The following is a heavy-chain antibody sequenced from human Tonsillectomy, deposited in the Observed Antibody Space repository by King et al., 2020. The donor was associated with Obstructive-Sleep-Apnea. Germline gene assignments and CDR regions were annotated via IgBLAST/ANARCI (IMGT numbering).Heavy chain of an antibody. CDR3: AHRRAFSSNFYDWFDP. D-gene: IGHD6-13*01. J-gene: IGHJ5*02. Sequence: ITLKESGPTLVKPTQTLTLTCTFSGFSLTTSGVRVGWIRQPPGGALEWLAIISWNDDIYYSPSLKSRLTITGDTSKNQVVLTMTNMDPVDTATYYCAHRRAFSSNFYDWFDPWGQGTLVTVSP. CDR1: GFSLTTSGVR. CDR2: ISWNDDI. V-gene: IGHV2-5*01.